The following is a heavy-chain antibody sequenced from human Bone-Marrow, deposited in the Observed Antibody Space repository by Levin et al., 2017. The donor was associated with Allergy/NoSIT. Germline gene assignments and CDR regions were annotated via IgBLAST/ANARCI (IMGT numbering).Heavy chain of an antibody. Sequence: SQTLSLTCTVSDGSISTDSWTWIRQPPGMRLEWIGYIYSSGNTNYNPSLRSRVTISGDASKNQLSLKLSSVTAADTAVYYCARLRSGYYYYYGMDVWGQGTTVTVSS. V-gene: IGHV4-59*01. D-gene: IGHD3-3*01. CDR1: DGSISTDS. CDR2: IYSSGNT. CDR3: ARLRSGYYYYYGMDV. J-gene: IGHJ6*02.